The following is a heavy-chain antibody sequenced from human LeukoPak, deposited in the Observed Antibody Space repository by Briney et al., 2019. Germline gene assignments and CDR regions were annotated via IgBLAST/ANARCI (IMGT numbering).Heavy chain of an antibody. CDR1: GGFISNSSYF. V-gene: IGHV4-39*01. J-gene: IGHJ5*02. CDR2: IYYSGST. Sequence: PSETLSLTCTVSGGFISNSSYFWVWIRQPPGKGLEWIGRIYYSGSTYYNPSLKSRVTISVDTSKNQFSLKLSSVTAADTAVYYYASQSGHDESWFDPWGQGTLVTVSS. CDR3: ASQSGHDESWFDP. D-gene: IGHD5-12*01.